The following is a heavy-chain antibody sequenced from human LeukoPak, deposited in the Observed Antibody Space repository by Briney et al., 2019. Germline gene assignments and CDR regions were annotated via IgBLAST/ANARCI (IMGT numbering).Heavy chain of an antibody. D-gene: IGHD6-13*01. CDR1: GFTFSSYA. Sequence: GGSLRLSCAASGFTFSSYAMHWVRQAPGKGLEWVAVISYDGSNKYYADSVKGRFTISRDNSKNTLYLQMNSLRAEDTAVYYCARGASAAAGPRDAFDIWGQGTMVTVSS. CDR2: ISYDGSNK. V-gene: IGHV3-30-3*01. CDR3: ARGASAAAGPRDAFDI. J-gene: IGHJ3*02.